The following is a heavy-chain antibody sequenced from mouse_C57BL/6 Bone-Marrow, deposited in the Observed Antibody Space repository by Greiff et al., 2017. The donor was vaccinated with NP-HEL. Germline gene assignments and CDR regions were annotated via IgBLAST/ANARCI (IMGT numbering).Heavy chain of an antibody. V-gene: IGHV1-72*01. D-gene: IGHD1-1*01. CDR1: GYTFTSYW. CDR3: ARYYYGSRGWYFGV. Sequence: QVQLQQPGADLVKPGASVKLSCKASGYTFTSYWMHWVKQRPGRGLEWIGRIAPNSGGTKFNEKFKTKVTLTVDKPSSTAYMQLSSLASEDSAVYYCARYYYGSRGWYFGVWGTGTTVTVSS. J-gene: IGHJ1*03. CDR2: IAPNSGGT.